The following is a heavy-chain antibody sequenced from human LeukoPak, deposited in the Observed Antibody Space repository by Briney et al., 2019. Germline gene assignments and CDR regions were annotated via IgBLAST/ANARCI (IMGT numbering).Heavy chain of an antibody. V-gene: IGHV1-3*01. CDR1: GYTFTSYA. CDR3: ARELIVYGDYALGY. CDR2: INAGNGNT. D-gene: IGHD4-17*01. Sequence: ASVKVSCKASGYTFTSYAMHWVRQAPGQRLEWMGWINAGNGNTKYSQKFQGRVTITRDTSASTAYMELSSLRSEDTAVDYCARELIVYGDYALGYWGQGTLVTVSS. J-gene: IGHJ4*02.